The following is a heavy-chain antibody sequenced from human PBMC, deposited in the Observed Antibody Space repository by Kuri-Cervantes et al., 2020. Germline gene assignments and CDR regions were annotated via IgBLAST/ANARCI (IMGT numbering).Heavy chain of an antibody. CDR2: IKHDGSEK. V-gene: IGHV3-7*01. D-gene: IGHD1-26*01. Sequence: GGSLRLSCAASGFTFNSYWMSWVRQAPGKGLEWVANIKHDGSEKNYVDSVKGRISISRDNAKNSLYLQMNSLRAEDTAVYYCARAGKALDYWGQGTLVTVSS. CDR1: GFTFNSYW. J-gene: IGHJ4*02. CDR3: ARAGKALDY.